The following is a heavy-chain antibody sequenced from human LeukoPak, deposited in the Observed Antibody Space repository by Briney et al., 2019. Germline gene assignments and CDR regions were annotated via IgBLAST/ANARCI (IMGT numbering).Heavy chain of an antibody. Sequence: PGRSLRLSCAASGFSFSSYGMHWVRQAPGKGLEWVSSISSSSSYIYYADSVKGRFTISRDNAKNSLYLQMNSLRAEDTAVYYCARQLERRYWFDPWGQGTLVTVSS. CDR3: ARQLERRYWFDP. CDR1: GFSFSSYG. J-gene: IGHJ5*02. CDR2: ISSSSSYI. V-gene: IGHV3-21*01. D-gene: IGHD1-1*01.